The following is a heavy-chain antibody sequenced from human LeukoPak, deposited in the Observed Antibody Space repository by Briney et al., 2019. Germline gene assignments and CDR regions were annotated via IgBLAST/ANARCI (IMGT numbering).Heavy chain of an antibody. J-gene: IGHJ3*02. CDR2: INHSGST. V-gene: IGHV4-34*01. CDR3: ARYILTHDAFDI. Sequence: SGTLSLTCAVYGGSFSGYYWSWIRQPPGKGLEWIGEINHSGSTNYNPSLKSRVTISVDTSKNQFSLKLSSVTAADTAVYYCARYILTHDAFDIWGQGTMVTVSS. CDR1: GGSFSGYY. D-gene: IGHD3-9*01.